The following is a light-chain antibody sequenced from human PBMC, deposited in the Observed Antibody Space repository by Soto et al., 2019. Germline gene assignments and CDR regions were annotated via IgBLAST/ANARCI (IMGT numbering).Light chain of an antibody. CDR2: GTS. CDR1: QSISNNH. CDR3: QQYGDRPRT. V-gene: IGKV3-20*01. Sequence: EIVLTQSPGTLSLSPGERVTLSCRASQSISNNHLAWYQQKPGQAPRLLIHGTSNRATGIPDRFSGSGSGTDFTLTISSLESEDFAVYFCQQYGDRPRTFGQGTKVDIK. J-gene: IGKJ1*01.